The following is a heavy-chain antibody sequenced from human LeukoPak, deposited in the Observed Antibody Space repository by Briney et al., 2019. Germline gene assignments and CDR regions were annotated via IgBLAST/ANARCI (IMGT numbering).Heavy chain of an antibody. Sequence: GGSLRLSCAASGFTFSSYAMSWVRQAPGKGLEWASAISGSGGSTYYADSVKGRFTISRDNSKNTLYLQMNSLRAEDTAVYYCAKAGSGYYSTYNWFDPWGQGTLVTVSS. D-gene: IGHD3-22*01. CDR2: ISGSGGST. CDR1: GFTFSSYA. V-gene: IGHV3-23*01. J-gene: IGHJ5*02. CDR3: AKAGSGYYSTYNWFDP.